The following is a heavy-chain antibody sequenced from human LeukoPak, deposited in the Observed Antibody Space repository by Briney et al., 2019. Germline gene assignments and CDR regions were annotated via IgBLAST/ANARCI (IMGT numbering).Heavy chain of an antibody. J-gene: IGHJ4*02. CDR1: GFTFSDYY. CDR2: ISSSGSTI. V-gene: IGHV3-11*01. Sequence: GGSLRLSCAASGFTFSDYYMSWIRQAPGKGLEWVSYISSSGSTIYYADSVKGRFTISRDNAKNSLYLQMNSLRAEDTAVYYRARLLWFGRYYFDYWGQGTLVTVSS. CDR3: ARLLWFGRYYFDY. D-gene: IGHD3-10*01.